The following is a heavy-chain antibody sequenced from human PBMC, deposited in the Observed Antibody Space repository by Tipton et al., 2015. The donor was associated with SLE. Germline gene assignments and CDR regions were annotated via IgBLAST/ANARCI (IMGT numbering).Heavy chain of an antibody. CDR1: GYTFTSYA. CDR3: AREGIAPRTFDY. D-gene: IGHD6-6*01. V-gene: IGHV1-3*01. CDR2: INAGNGNT. J-gene: IGHJ4*02. Sequence: QLVQSGAEVKKPGASVKVSYKASGYTFTSYAMHWVRQAPGQRLEWMGWINAGNGNTKCSQKFQGRVTITRDTSATTADMELSSLTSEDTAVYYCAREGIAPRTFDYWGQGTLVTVSS.